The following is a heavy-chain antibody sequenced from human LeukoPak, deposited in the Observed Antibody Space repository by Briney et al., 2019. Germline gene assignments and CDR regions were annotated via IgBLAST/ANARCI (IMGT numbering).Heavy chain of an antibody. D-gene: IGHD5-18*01. V-gene: IGHV3-21*01. J-gene: IGHJ6*03. CDR2: ISSSSSYI. CDR3: AREGNVDTAMRRDYYYYMDV. Sequence: GGSLRLSCAASGFTFSSYSMNWVRQAPGKGLEWVSSISSSSSYIYYAGSVKGRFTISRDNAKNSLYLQMNSLRAEDTAVYYCAREGNVDTAMRRDYYYYMDVWGKGTTVTVSS. CDR1: GFTFSSYS.